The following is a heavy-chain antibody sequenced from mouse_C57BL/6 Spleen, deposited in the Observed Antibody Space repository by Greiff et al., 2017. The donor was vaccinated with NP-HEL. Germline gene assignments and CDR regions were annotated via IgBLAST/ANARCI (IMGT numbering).Heavy chain of an antibody. CDR1: GYSITSGYY. CDR2: ISYDGSN. V-gene: IGHV3-6*01. Sequence: ESGPGLVKPSQSLSLTCSVTGYSITSGYYWNWIRQFPGNKLEWMGYISYDGSNNYNPSLKNRISITRDTSKNQFFLKLNSVTTEDTATYYCARDPYGSGPFDVWGTGTTVTVSS. D-gene: IGHD1-1*01. CDR3: ARDPYGSGPFDV. J-gene: IGHJ1*03.